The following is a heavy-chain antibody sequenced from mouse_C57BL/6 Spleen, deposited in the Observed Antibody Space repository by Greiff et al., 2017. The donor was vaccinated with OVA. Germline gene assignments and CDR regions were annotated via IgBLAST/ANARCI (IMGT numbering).Heavy chain of an antibody. CDR1: GYTFTSYW. V-gene: IGHV1-50*01. J-gene: IGHJ4*01. CDR2: IDPSDSYT. CDR3: ARRVYYAMDY. Sequence: QVQLQQPGAELVKPGASVKLSCKASGYTFTSYWMQWVKQRPGQGLEWIGEIDPSDSYTNYNQKFKGKATLTVDTSSSTAYMQLSSLTSEDSAVYYCARRVYYAMDYWGQGTSVTVSS.